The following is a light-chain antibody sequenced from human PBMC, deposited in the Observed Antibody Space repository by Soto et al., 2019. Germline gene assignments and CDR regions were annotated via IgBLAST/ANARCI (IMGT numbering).Light chain of an antibody. J-gene: IGLJ2*01. V-gene: IGLV2-8*01. CDR1: SSDVGGYNY. Sequence: QSALTQPPSASGSPGQSVTISCTGTSSDVGGYNYVSWYQQHPGKVPKLMIYEVSKRPSGVPDRFSGSKSGNTASLTVSGLQAEDEAEYYCSSFGGYKNVVIFGGGTELTVL. CDR2: EVS. CDR3: SSFGGYKNVVI.